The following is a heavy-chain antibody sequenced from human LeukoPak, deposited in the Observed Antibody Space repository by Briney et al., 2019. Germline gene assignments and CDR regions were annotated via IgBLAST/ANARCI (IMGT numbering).Heavy chain of an antibody. V-gene: IGHV1-18*01. Sequence: ASVKVSCKASGYTFTSYGISWVRQPPGQGLEWMGWSSAYNGNTNYAQKLQGRVTMTTDTSTSTAYMELRSLRSDATAVYYCARDRGGYYYDSSGYYYDYWGQGTLVTVSS. CDR3: ARDRGGYYYDSSGYYYDY. J-gene: IGHJ4*02. CDR1: GYTFTSYG. CDR2: SSAYNGNT. D-gene: IGHD3-22*01.